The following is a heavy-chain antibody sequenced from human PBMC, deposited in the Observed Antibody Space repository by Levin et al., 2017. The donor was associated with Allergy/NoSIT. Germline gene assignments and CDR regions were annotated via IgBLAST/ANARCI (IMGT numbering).Heavy chain of an antibody. CDR1: GGSIRSYY. Sequence: SQTLSLPCTVSGGSIRSYYWSWIRQPAGKGLEWIGRMFSGGSNNFNPSLNNRVTMSVDMPKNQFSLKLSSVTAADTAVYYCAREGGIAAAGTRNYYGLDVWGPGTTVTV. D-gene: IGHD6-13*01. CDR3: AREGGIAAAGTRNYYGLDV. V-gene: IGHV4-4*07. J-gene: IGHJ6*02. CDR2: MFSGGSN.